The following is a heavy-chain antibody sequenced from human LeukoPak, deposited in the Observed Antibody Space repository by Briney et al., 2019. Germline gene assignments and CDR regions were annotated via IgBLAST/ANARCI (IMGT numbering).Heavy chain of an antibody. Sequence: PGRSLRLSCAASGFTFSSYPIHWVRQAPGKGLDWVAVISDDGNNPYYSDSVKGRFTISRDNSKNTVYLQMNSLRAEDTAVYYCARPSPLYVTTDYYYGMDVWGQGTTVTVSS. CDR1: GFTFSSYP. J-gene: IGHJ6*02. V-gene: IGHV3-30-3*01. CDR3: ARPSPLYVTTDYYYGMDV. D-gene: IGHD4-17*01. CDR2: ISDDGNNP.